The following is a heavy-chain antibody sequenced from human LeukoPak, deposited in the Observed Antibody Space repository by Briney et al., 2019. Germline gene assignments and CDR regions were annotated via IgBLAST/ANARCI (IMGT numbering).Heavy chain of an antibody. Sequence: GGSLRLSCAASGFTFSSYAMNWVRQAPGKGLEWVSSITASGDSTDNADSVEGRFTIFRDNSKNTLYLQMNSLRAEDTAVYYCARARRYFDSDHDYWGQGTLVTVSS. D-gene: IGHD3-9*01. CDR1: GFTFSSYA. V-gene: IGHV3-23*01. CDR3: ARARRYFDSDHDY. CDR2: ITASGDST. J-gene: IGHJ4*02.